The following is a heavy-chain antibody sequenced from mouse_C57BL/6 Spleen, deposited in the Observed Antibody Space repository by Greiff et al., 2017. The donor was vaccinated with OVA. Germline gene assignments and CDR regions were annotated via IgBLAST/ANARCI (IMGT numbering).Heavy chain of an antibody. CDR3: AKGYGSSYTWFAY. CDR2: INPNYGTT. V-gene: IGHV1-39*01. Sequence: VQLQQSGPELVKPGASVKISCKASGYSLTDYNMNWVKQSNGKSLEWIGVINPNYGTTSYNQKFKGKATLTVDQSSSTAYMQLNSLTSEDSAVYYCAKGYGSSYTWFAYWGQGTLVTVSA. J-gene: IGHJ3*01. CDR1: GYSLTDYN. D-gene: IGHD1-1*01.